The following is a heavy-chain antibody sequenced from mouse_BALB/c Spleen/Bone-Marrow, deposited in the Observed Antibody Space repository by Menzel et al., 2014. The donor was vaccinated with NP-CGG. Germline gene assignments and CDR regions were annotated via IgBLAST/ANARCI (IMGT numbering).Heavy chain of an antibody. CDR2: IWGDGNT. J-gene: IGHJ2*01. D-gene: IGHD2-1*01. CDR3: ARVGYGNYSYYFDY. Sequence: QVQLKHSGPGLVAPSQSLSITCTVSGFSLTGFGVNWVRQPPGKGLEWLGIIWGDGNTDYNSALKSRLTISKDSSKSQVFLKMTSLQTDDTARYYCARVGYGNYSYYFDYWGQGTTLTVSS. CDR1: GFSLTGFG. V-gene: IGHV2-6-7*01.